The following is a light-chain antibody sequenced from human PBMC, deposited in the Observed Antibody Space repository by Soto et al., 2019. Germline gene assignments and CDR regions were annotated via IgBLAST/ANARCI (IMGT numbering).Light chain of an antibody. CDR3: SSYTSSSSDV. Sequence: QSALTQPASVSESPGQSITISCTGTSSDVGGYNYVSWYQQPPGKAPKLMIYAVTNRPSGVSNRFSGSKSGNTASLTISGLQAEDEADYYCSSYTSSSSDVFGTGTKLTVL. CDR1: SSDVGGYNY. V-gene: IGLV2-14*01. J-gene: IGLJ1*01. CDR2: AVT.